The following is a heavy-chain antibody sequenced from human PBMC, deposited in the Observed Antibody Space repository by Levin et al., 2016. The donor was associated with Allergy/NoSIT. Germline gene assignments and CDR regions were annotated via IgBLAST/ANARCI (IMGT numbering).Heavy chain of an antibody. Sequence: ETLSLTCVASGFTITNYAMSWVRQAPGKGLEWVSIIIGSGGSTNYADSVKGRFTISRDNSENTLSLQMNSLRAEDTAIYYCAKSRGRGSTLFDYWGQGTLVTVSS. CDR2: IIGSGGST. D-gene: IGHD5-12*01. J-gene: IGHJ4*02. CDR1: GFTITNYA. CDR3: AKSRGRGSTLFDY. V-gene: IGHV3-23*01.